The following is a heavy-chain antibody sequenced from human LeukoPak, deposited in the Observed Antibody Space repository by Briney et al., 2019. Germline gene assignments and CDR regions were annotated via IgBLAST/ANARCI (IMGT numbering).Heavy chain of an antibody. Sequence: GGSLRLSCAASGFTFSNHWMSWVRHAPGRGLDWVANIKPDGSAEYYAASVKGRFTVSRDNAKNSLYLQMNSLRVEDTAVYYCARANNSSWHNWGQGTLVTVSS. CDR2: IKPDGSAE. CDR3: ARANNSSWHN. D-gene: IGHD6-13*01. V-gene: IGHV3-7*01. CDR1: GFTFSNHW. J-gene: IGHJ4*02.